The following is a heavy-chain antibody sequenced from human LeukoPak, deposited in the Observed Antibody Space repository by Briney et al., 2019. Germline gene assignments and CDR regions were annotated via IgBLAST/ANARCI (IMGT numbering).Heavy chain of an antibody. V-gene: IGHV4-39*07. CDR3: ARELPLLQYYYYYYYMDV. CDR2: IYYSGST. CDR1: GGSISSSSYY. Sequence: SETLSLTCTVSGGSISSSSYYWGWIRQPPGKGLEWIGSIYYSGSTYYNPSLKSRVTISVDTSKNQFSLKLSSVTAADTAVYYCARELPLLQYYYYYYYMDVWGKGTTVTVSS. D-gene: IGHD2-21*01. J-gene: IGHJ6*03.